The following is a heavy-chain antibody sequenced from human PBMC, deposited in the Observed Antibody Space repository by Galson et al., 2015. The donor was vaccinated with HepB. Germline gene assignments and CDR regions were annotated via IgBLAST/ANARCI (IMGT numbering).Heavy chain of an antibody. CDR1: GFIFKNYG. CDR3: ARGAGVSHGYGFVDYYYYTDV. V-gene: IGHV3-33*05. D-gene: IGHD5-18*01. J-gene: IGHJ6*03. CDR2: ISYDGSDK. Sequence: SLRLSCATSGFIFKNYGIHWARQAPGKGLEWLALISYDGSDKYYADSLKGRFTISRDNSKNTVYLQMNSLRADDAAVYFCARGAGVSHGYGFVDYYYYTDVWGKGTTVTVSS.